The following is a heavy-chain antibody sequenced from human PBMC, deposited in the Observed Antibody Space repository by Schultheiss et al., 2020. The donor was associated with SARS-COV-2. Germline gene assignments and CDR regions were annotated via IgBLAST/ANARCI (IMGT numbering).Heavy chain of an antibody. V-gene: IGHV3-33*01. CDR1: GFTFSSYG. CDR3: ARAYRQLVRYGLDI. D-gene: IGHD6-6*01. J-gene: IGHJ6*02. Sequence: GGSLRLSCAASGFTFSSYGMHWVRQAPGKGLEWVAVIWYDGSNKYYADSVKGRFTISRDNSKNTLYLQMNSLRAEDTAVYYCARAYRQLVRYGLDIWGQGTMVTVSS. CDR2: IWYDGSNK.